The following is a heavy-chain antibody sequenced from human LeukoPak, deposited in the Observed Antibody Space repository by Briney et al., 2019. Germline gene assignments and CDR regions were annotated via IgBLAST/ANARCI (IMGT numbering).Heavy chain of an antibody. J-gene: IGHJ4*02. V-gene: IGHV4-34*01. CDR1: GGSFSGYY. CDR2: INHSGST. D-gene: IGHD6-19*01. Sequence: SETLSLTCAVYGGSFSGYYWSWIRQPPGKGLEWIGEINHSGSTNYNPSLKSRVTISVDTSKNQFSLKLSSVTAADTAMYYCARASVAAPPGYWGQGTLVTVSS. CDR3: ARASVAAPPGY.